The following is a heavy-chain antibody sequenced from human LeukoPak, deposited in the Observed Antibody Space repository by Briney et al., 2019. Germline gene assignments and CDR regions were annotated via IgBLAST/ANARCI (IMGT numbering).Heavy chain of an antibody. D-gene: IGHD6-13*01. V-gene: IGHV4-4*07. Sequence: SETLSLTCTVSGGSISSYYWSWIRQPAGKGLEWIGRIYTSGSTNYNPSLRSRVTMSVDTSKNQFSLKLSSVTAADTAVYYCARAVYSSSSRWFDPWGQGTLVTVSS. CDR2: IYTSGST. CDR3: ARAVYSSSSRWFDP. J-gene: IGHJ5*02. CDR1: GGSISSYY.